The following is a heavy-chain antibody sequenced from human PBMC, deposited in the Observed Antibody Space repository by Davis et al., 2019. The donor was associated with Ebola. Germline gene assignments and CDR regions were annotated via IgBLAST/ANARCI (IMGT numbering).Heavy chain of an antibody. V-gene: IGHV4-39*01. CDR3: ARHDWNYRNFDY. CDR2: INYSGST. D-gene: IGHD1-7*01. Sequence: SETLSLTCTVSGDSIRSSSYYWGWIRQPPGKGLEWIGSINYSGSTSYNPSLKSRVTISVDTSKNHFSLTLSSVTAADTAVYYCARHDWNYRNFDYWGQGTLVAFSS. CDR1: GDSIRSSSYY. J-gene: IGHJ4*02.